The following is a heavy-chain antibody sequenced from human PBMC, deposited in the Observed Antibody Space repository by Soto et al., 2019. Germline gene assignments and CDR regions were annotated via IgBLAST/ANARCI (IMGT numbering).Heavy chain of an antibody. CDR1: GGSISSGDYY. Sequence: SETLSLTWTVSGGSISSGDYYWSWIRQPPGKGLEWIGSIYYSGSTYYNPSLKSRVTISVDTSKTQFSLKLSSLTAADTAVEYCARVLREDYWTGHNELDSLGHRTLGTLSS. D-gene: IGHD3-3*01. CDR3: ARVLREDYWTGHNELDS. CDR2: IYYSGST. J-gene: IGHJ5*01. V-gene: IGHV4-30-4*02.